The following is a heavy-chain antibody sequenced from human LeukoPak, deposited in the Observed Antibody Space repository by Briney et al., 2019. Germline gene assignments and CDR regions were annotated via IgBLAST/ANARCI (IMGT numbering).Heavy chain of an antibody. CDR3: ARGRALQLWLPXYYFDY. CDR2: ISAYNGNT. J-gene: IGHJ4*02. D-gene: IGHD5-18*01. CDR1: GYTFTSYG. V-gene: IGHV1-18*01. Sequence: ASVKVSCKASGYTFTSYGISWVRQAPGQGLEWMGWISAYNGNTNYAQKLQGRVTMTTDTSTSTAYMELRSLRSDDTAVYYCARGRALQLWLPXYYFDYWGQGTLVTVSS.